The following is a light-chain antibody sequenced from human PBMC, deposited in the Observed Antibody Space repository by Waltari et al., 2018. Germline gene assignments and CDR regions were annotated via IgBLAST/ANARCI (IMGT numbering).Light chain of an antibody. V-gene: IGKV1-39*01. CDR2: AAS. CDR1: QSISSY. Sequence: DIQMTQSPSSLSASVGDRVTITCRASQSISSYLNCYQQKPGKAPKLLIYAASSLQSGVQSRFSCSGSGTDFTLTISSLQPEDFATYYCQQSYSTPWTFGQGTKVEIK. CDR3: QQSYSTPWT. J-gene: IGKJ1*01.